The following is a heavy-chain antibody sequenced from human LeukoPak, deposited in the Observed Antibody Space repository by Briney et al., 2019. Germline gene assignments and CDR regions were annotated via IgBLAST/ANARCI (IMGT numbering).Heavy chain of an antibody. Sequence: PGGSLRLSCAASGFTFSSYGMHWVRQAPGKGLEWVAFIRYDGSNKYYADSVKSRFTISRDNSKNTLYLQMNSLRAEDTAVYYCAKGRLQIDYWGQGTLVTVSS. CDR2: IRYDGSNK. CDR1: GFTFSSYG. V-gene: IGHV3-30*02. J-gene: IGHJ4*02. D-gene: IGHD4-11*01. CDR3: AKGRLQIDY.